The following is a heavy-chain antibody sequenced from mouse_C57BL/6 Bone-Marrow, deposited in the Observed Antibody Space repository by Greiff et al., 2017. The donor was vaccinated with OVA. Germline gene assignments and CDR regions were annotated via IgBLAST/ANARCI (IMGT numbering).Heavy chain of an antibody. CDR2: IDPSDSYT. CDR1: GYTFTSYW. J-gene: IGHJ3*01. Sequence: VKLQQPGAELVKPGAPVKLSCKASGYTFTSYWMQWVKQRPGQGLEWIGEIDPSDSYTNYNQKFKGKATLTVDTSSSTAYMQLSSLTSEDSAVYYCARGVFLFAYWGQGTLVTVSA. CDR3: ARGVFLFAY. V-gene: IGHV1-50*01.